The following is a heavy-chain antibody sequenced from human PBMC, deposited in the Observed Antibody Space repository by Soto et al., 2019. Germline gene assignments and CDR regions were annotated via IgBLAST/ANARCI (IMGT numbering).Heavy chain of an antibody. V-gene: IGHV3-53*01. Sequence: GGSLRLSCASSRFTARNYQMNWVRQAPGKGLEWVSVIYSGGVTYNPDTVKGRSTTMRDTSKKTVYLQMNSLRADDTAMYYCARDPSTTGYYGLDVWGQGTTVTVSS. CDR2: IYSGGVT. CDR3: ARDPSTTGYYGLDV. J-gene: IGHJ6*02. CDR1: RFTARNYQ.